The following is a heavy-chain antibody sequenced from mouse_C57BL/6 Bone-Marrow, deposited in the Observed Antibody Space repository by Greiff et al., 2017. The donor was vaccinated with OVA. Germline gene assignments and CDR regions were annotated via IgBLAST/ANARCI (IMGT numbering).Heavy chain of an antibody. CDR1: GYTFTDYN. Sequence: EVQLQQSGPELVKPGASVKMSCKASGYTFTDYNMHWVKPSHGKSLEWIGYINPNNGGTSYNQKFKGKATLTVNKSSSTAYMELRSLTSEDSAVYYCASNWDAFDYWGQGTTLTVSS. J-gene: IGHJ2*01. V-gene: IGHV1-22*01. CDR2: INPNNGGT. CDR3: ASNWDAFDY. D-gene: IGHD4-1*01.